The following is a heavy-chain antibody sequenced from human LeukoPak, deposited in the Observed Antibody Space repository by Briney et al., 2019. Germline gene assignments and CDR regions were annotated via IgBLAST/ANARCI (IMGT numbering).Heavy chain of an antibody. V-gene: IGHV4-39*01. J-gene: IGHJ3*02. D-gene: IGHD6-19*01. CDR1: GGSISSSSYY. Sequence: ASETLSLTCTVSGGSISSSSYYWGWIRQPPGKGLEWIGSIYYSGSTYYNPSLKSRVTISVDTSKNQFSLKLSSVTAADTAVYYCARREQWLVLAFDIWGQGTMVTVSS. CDR3: ARREQWLVLAFDI. CDR2: IYYSGST.